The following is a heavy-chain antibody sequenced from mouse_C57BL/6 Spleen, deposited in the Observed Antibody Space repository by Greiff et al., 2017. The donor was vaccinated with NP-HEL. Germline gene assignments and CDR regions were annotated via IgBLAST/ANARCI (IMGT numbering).Heavy chain of an antibody. V-gene: IGHV1-42*01. D-gene: IGHD2-1*01. J-gene: IGHJ2*01. Sequence: VQLQQSGPELVKPGASVKISCKASGYSFTGYYMNWVKQSPEKSLEWIGEINPSTGGTTYNQKFKAKATLTVDKSSSTAYMQLKSLTSEDSAVYYCARGHLPLDYWGQGTTLTVSS. CDR1: GYSFTGYY. CDR2: INPSTGGT. CDR3: ARGHLPLDY.